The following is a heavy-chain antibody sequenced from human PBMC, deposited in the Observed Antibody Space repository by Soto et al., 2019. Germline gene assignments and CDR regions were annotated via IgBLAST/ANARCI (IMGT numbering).Heavy chain of an antibody. CDR2: TYYRSKWYN. Sequence: SQTLSLTCAISGDSVSSNSAAWNWIRQSPSRGLEWLGRTYYRSKWYNDSALSVKSRITVNPDTSKNQLSLQLSSVTPEDTAVYYCARSLAGLGAMAVWGQGTTVTVSS. CDR3: ARSLAGLGAMAV. J-gene: IGHJ6*02. CDR1: GDSVSSNSAA. D-gene: IGHD1-26*01. V-gene: IGHV6-1*01.